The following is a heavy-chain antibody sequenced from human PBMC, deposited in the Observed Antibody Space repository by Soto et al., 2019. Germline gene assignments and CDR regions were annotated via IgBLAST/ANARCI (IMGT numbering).Heavy chain of an antibody. D-gene: IGHD3-16*01. V-gene: IGHV4-39*01. J-gene: IGHJ3*02. Sequence: ASETLSLTCTVSGGSISSSSYYWGWIRQPPGKGLEWIASIKYSGNTYYNASLKSRVTISVDTSKDQFSLKLNSVTASDTAVYYCARQSARRGEWAFDIWGQGTMVTVSS. CDR2: IKYSGNT. CDR3: ARQSARRGEWAFDI. CDR1: GGSISSSSYY.